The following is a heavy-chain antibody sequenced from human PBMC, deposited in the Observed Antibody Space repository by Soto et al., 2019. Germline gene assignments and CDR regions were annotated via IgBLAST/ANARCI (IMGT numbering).Heavy chain of an antibody. CDR2: TYYRSKWYY. Sequence: SHTLSLTCAISGDRFSRNSAAWNWIRQSPSRGLEWLGRTYYRSKWYYGYAVSVKSRITIKPDTSKNQFSLQLNSVTPEDTAVYYGERIHSSSSSDMHVWGQGTTVTVSS. V-gene: IGHV6-1*01. CDR1: GDRFSRNSAA. D-gene: IGHD6-6*01. CDR3: ERIHSSSSSDMHV. J-gene: IGHJ6*02.